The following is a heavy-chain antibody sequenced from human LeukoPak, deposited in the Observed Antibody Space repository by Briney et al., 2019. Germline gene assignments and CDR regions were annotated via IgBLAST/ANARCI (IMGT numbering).Heavy chain of an antibody. V-gene: IGHV4-4*07. CDR1: TGSISGYY. J-gene: IGHJ5*02. Sequence: PSETLSLTCTVSTGSISGYYWSWIRQPAGKGLEWIGRMYSSGSTNYNPSLKSRVTLSVDTSKNQFSLKLTSVTAADTAVYFCATGADWFDPWGQGTLVTVSS. CDR3: ATGADWFDP. CDR2: MYSSGST.